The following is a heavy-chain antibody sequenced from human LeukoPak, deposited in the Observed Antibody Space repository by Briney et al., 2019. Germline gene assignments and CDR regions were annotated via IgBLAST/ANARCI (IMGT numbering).Heavy chain of an antibody. Sequence: PSETLSLTCSVSGGSISSSNYYWSWIRQPAGRGPEWIVRIYTSESTNYNPSLKSRFTISVDTSRNQFSLKLSSVTAADTAVYYCARGLWFGDENPPYFDYWGQGILVTVSS. J-gene: IGHJ4*02. CDR1: GGSISSSNYY. D-gene: IGHD3-10*01. CDR2: IYTSEST. CDR3: ARGLWFGDENPPYFDY. V-gene: IGHV4-61*02.